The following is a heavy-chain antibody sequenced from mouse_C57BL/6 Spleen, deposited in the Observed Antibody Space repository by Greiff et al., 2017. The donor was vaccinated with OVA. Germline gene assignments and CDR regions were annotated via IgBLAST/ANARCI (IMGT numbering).Heavy chain of an antibody. CDR1: GYTFTSYW. V-gene: IGHV1-50*01. Sequence: QVQLQQPGAELVKPGASVKLSCKASGYTFTSYWMHWVKQRPGQGLEWIGEIDPSDGYTNYNQKFKGKATLTVDTSSSTAYMQLSSLTSEDAAVDCCARGEGDTEVDYWGKGTTLTVSA. CDR3: ARGEGDTEVDY. D-gene: IGHD1-1*01. CDR2: IDPSDGYT. J-gene: IGHJ2*01.